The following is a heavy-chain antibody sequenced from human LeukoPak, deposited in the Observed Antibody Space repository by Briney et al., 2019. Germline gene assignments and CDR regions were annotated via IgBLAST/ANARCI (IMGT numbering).Heavy chain of an antibody. Sequence: SVKVSCKASGGTFSSYATSWVRQAPGQGLEWMGGIIPIFGTANYAQKFQGRVTITADESTSTAYMELSSLRSEDTAVYYCATPGPAAPLGYWGQGTLVTVSS. CDR2: IIPIFGTA. D-gene: IGHD2-2*01. J-gene: IGHJ4*02. V-gene: IGHV1-69*01. CDR1: GGTFSSYA. CDR3: ATPGPAAPLGY.